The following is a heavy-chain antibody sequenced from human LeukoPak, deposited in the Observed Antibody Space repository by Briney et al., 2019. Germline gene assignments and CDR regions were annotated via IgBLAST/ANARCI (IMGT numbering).Heavy chain of an antibody. CDR1: GFTFSNAW. Sequence: GESLKISCAASGFTFSNAWMSWVRQAPGKGLEWVGRIKTKTDGGTTDYAAPVKGRFTISRDDSKTTLYLQMNSLKTEDTAVYYCTTPAGFHLVYWGQGTLVTVSS. CDR3: TTPAGFHLVY. J-gene: IGHJ4*02. CDR2: IKTKTDGGTT. V-gene: IGHV3-15*01. D-gene: IGHD2-15*01.